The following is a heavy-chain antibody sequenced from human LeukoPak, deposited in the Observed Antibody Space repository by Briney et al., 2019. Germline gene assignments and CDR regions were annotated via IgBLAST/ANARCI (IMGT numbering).Heavy chain of an antibody. CDR2: NYYTGST. D-gene: IGHD2-8*02. CDR3: ARDPRGCTGENCYPI. Sequence: SRTLSLTCTVSSGSLSIYYSSWIPQPPGKGLEWIGYNYYTGSTNYNPSLKSRVTLSLDTPNNQISLNLGSVTPAHTPVYDCARDPRGCTGENCYPIRGQGSLVSVRS. CDR1: SGSLSIYY. J-gene: IGHJ4*02. V-gene: IGHV4-59*01.